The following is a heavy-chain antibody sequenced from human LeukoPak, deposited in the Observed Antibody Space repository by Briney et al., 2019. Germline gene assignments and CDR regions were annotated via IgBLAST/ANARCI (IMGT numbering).Heavy chain of an antibody. D-gene: IGHD3-22*01. CDR2: VYSTGST. Sequence: SETLSLTCTLSGGYIITSNHYWGWVRQPPGKGLEWIGSVYSTGSTSTNPFFKSRVTISVDTSKNQFSLDLSSVTAADTAVYYCARDYYDSSGSAFDIWGQGTMVTVSS. V-gene: IGHV4-39*07. J-gene: IGHJ3*02. CDR1: GGYIITSNHY. CDR3: ARDYYDSSGSAFDI.